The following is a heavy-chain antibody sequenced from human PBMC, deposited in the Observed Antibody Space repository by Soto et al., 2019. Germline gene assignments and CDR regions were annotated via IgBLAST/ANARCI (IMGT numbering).Heavy chain of an antibody. CDR2: IYYSGST. V-gene: IGHV4-39*01. J-gene: IGHJ4*02. D-gene: IGHD3-9*01. CDR1: GGSIGSGSYY. CDR3: ARSGYLYYFDY. Sequence: SETLSLTCTVPGGSIGSGSYYRGWIRQPPGKGLEWIGSIYYSGSTYYNPTLKSRVTIAVDTSKNQFSLKLSSVTAADTAVEYCARSGYLYYFDYWGQGTLVTVSS.